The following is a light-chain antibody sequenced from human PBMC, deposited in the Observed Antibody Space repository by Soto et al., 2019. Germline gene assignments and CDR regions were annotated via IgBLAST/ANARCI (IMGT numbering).Light chain of an antibody. V-gene: IGLV3-21*02. CDR1: NIGSKS. Sequence: SSELAQSPSVSVAPGQTVSITCWGYNIGSKSVHWYQQKPGQAPVLVVYDDSDRRSGIPERFSGSNSGNTATLTITRVEAGDEAEYQCLVWDSRSEKYVFATGTKVTVL. CDR2: DDS. CDR3: LVWDSRSEKYV. J-gene: IGLJ1*01.